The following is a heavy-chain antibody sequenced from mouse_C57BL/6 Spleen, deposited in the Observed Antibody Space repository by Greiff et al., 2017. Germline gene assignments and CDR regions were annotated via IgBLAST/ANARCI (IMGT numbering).Heavy chain of an antibody. J-gene: IGHJ2*01. V-gene: IGHV5-17*01. Sequence: DVQLVESGGGLVKPGGSLKLSCAASGFTFSDYGMHWVRQAPEKGLEWVAYISSGSSTIYYADTVKGRFTISRDNAKNTLFLQMTSLRSEDTAMYYCATFDGYYDYFDYWGQGTTLTVSS. CDR3: ATFDGYYDYFDY. D-gene: IGHD2-3*01. CDR1: GFTFSDYG. CDR2: ISSGSSTI.